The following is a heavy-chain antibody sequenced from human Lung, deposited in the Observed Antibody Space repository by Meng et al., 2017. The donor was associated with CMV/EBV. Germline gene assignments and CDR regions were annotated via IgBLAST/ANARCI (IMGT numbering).Heavy chain of an antibody. J-gene: IGHJ5*02. D-gene: IGHD2-2*01. CDR2: INPNSGGT. V-gene: IGHV1-2*02. CDR3: ARDGCSSRSCPRGDNWFDP. CDR1: GYTFTGYY. Sequence: ASVXVSXKASGYTFTGYYMHWVRQAPGQGLEWMGWINPNSGGTSYAQKFQGRVTMTRDTSISTAYMELSRLRSDDTAVYYCARDGCSSRSCPRGDNWFDPWGQGXLVTVSS.